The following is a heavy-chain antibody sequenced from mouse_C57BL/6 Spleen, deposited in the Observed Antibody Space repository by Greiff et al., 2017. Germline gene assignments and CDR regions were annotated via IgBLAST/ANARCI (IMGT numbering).Heavy chain of an antibody. Sequence: QVQLQQPGAELVRPGSSVKLSCKASGYTFTSYWMHWVKQRPIQGLEWIGNIDPSDSETHYNQKFKDKATLTVDKSSSTAYMQLSSLTSEDSAVYYCARHDGYYGRGAMDYWGQGTSVTVSS. CDR1: GYTFTSYW. J-gene: IGHJ4*01. V-gene: IGHV1-52*01. CDR3: ARHDGYYGRGAMDY. D-gene: IGHD2-3*01. CDR2: IDPSDSET.